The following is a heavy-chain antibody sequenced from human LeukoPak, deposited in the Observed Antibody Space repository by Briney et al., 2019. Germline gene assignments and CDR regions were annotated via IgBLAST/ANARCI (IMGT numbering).Heavy chain of an antibody. J-gene: IGHJ4*02. CDR3: ARVYYDYVWGSYRYRNFDY. CDR2: MNPNSGNT. D-gene: IGHD3-16*02. CDR1: GYTFTSYD. Sequence: GASVKVSCKASGYTFTSYDINWVRQATGQGLEWMGWMNPNSGNTGSAQKFQGRVTMTRNTSISTAYMELSSLRSEDTAVYYCARVYYDYVWGSYRYRNFDYWGQGTLVTVSS. V-gene: IGHV1-8*01.